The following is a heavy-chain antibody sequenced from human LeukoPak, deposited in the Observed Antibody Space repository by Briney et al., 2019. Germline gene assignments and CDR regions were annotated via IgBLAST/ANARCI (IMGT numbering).Heavy chain of an antibody. Sequence: GGSLRLSCAAFGFTFSSYAMSWVRQAPGKGLEWVSAISGSGGSTYYADSVKGRFTISRDNSKNTLYLQMNSLRAEDTAVYYCARETVDTAIYYYYGMDVWGQGTTVTVSS. CDR3: ARETVDTAIYYYYGMDV. V-gene: IGHV3-23*01. D-gene: IGHD5-18*01. CDR1: GFTFSSYA. CDR2: ISGSGGST. J-gene: IGHJ6*02.